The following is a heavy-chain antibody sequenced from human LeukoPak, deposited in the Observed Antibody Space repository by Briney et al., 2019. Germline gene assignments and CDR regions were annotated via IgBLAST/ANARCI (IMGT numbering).Heavy chain of an antibody. D-gene: IGHD7-27*01. CDR1: GSTFSSYD. V-gene: IGHV1-2*02. J-gene: IGHJ3*02. CDR2: INPNSGGT. Sequence: ASVKVSCKASGSTFSSYDINWVRQATGQGLEWMGWINPNSGGTNYAQKFQGRVTMTRDTSISTAYMELSRLRSDDTAVYYCARDLGVTGYDAFDIWGQGTMVTVSS. CDR3: ARDLGVTGYDAFDI.